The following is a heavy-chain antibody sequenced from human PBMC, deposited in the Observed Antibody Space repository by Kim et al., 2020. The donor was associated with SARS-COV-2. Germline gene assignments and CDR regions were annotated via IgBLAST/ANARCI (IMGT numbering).Heavy chain of an antibody. J-gene: IGHJ5*02. V-gene: IGHV5-51*01. CDR3: ARLQYYYDQSRGGRSISPGGELDP. D-gene: IGHD3-22*01. CDR1: GYSFTSYW. CDR2: IYPGDSDT. Sequence: GEYLKISCKGSGYSFTSYWIGWVRQMPGKGLEWMGIIYPGDSDTRYSPSFQGQVTISADKSISTAYLQWSSLKASDTAMYYCARLQYYYDQSRGGRSISPGGELDPWGQGTLVTVSS.